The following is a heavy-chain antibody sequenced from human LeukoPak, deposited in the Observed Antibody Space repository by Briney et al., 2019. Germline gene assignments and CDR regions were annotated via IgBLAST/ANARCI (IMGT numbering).Heavy chain of an antibody. J-gene: IGHJ4*02. V-gene: IGHV3-7*03. D-gene: IGHD3-10*01. CDR3: AREKGVLLWFGELPHFDY. Sequence: GGSLRLSCAASGFTFSSYWMSWGRQAPGKGXXXXXXXXXXXSEKYYVDSVKGRFTISRDNAKNSLYLQMNSLRAEDTAVYYCAREKGVLLWFGELPHFDYWGQGTLVTVSS. CDR2: XXXXXSEK. CDR1: GFTFSSYW.